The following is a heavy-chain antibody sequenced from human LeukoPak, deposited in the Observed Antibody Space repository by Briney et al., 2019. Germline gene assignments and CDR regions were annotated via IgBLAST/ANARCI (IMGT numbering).Heavy chain of an antibody. CDR2: IGGGGATT. CDR1: GLTFSSYG. CDR3: AKGWSQFDY. Sequence: GASLRLSCEASGLTFSSYGMSWVRQAPGKGLEWVSVIGGGGATTYYADSVKGRFTISRDNSKNTLDLQMNSLRAEDTAVYYCAKGWSQFDYWGQGTPVTVSS. J-gene: IGHJ4*02. V-gene: IGHV3-23*01. D-gene: IGHD2-8*01.